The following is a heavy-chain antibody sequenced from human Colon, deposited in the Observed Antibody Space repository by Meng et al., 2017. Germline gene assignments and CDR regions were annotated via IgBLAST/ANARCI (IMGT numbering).Heavy chain of an antibody. V-gene: IGHV3-64*01. CDR2: ISPNGGST. D-gene: IGHD6-13*01. Sequence: GESLKISCAGSGFTFSSYAMHWVRQAPGKGLEYVSGISPNGGSTYYANSVKGRFTISRDNSKNTLYLQMGSLRADDMAVYYCAKNGIVATVFNWFDSWGQGTLVTVSS. J-gene: IGHJ5*01. CDR1: GFTFSSYA. CDR3: AKNGIVATVFNWFDS.